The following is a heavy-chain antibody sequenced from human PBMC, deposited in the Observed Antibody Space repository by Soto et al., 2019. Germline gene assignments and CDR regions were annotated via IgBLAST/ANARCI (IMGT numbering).Heavy chain of an antibody. V-gene: IGHV3-48*01. CDR1: GFTFSSYN. CDR3: ARDTHPNSGGHLCGDY. J-gene: IGHJ4*02. D-gene: IGHD6-19*01. Sequence: PGGSLRLSCAASGFTFSSYNMNWVRPAPGKGLEWVSYISSSSSTIYYADSVKGRFTISRDSAKNSLYLQMTSLRAEDTAVYYCARDTHPNSGGHLCGDYWGQGALVTVSS. CDR2: ISSSSSTI.